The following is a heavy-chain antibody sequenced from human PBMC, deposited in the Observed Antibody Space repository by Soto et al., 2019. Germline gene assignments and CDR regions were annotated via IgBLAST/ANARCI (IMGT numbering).Heavy chain of an antibody. CDR3: ARVGPGMDYYDSIALVGYFDY. V-gene: IGHV3-13*01. J-gene: IGHJ4*02. Sequence: EVQLVESGGGLVQPGGSRRLSCAASGFTFSSYDMHWVRQATGKGLEWVSAIGTAGDTYYPGSLKGRFTISRENAKNSLYLPMNNRRAEDTAVYYCARVGPGMDYYDSIALVGYFDYWCQGTLVTVSS. CDR2: IGTAGDT. CDR1: GFTFSSYD. D-gene: IGHD3-22*01.